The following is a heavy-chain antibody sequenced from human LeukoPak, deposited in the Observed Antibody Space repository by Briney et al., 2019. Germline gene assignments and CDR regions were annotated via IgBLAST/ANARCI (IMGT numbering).Heavy chain of an antibody. V-gene: IGHV4-59*01. D-gene: IGHD6-13*01. Sequence: SETLSLTCTVSGGSISSYYWSWIRQPPGKGLEWIGYIYYSGSTNYNPSLKSRVTISVDTSKNRFSLKLSSVTAADTAVYYCARFQGGIATRRYYYYGMDVWGQGTTVTVSS. CDR2: IYYSGST. CDR3: ARFQGGIATRRYYYYGMDV. J-gene: IGHJ6*02. CDR1: GGSISSYY.